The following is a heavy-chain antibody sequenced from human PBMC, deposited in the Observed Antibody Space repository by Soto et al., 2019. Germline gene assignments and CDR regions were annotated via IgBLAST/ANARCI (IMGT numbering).Heavy chain of an antibody. CDR2: ISSTSSTI. CDR3: AREGGRHCSPTRCYNAFDI. J-gene: IGHJ3*02. V-gene: IGHV3-48*02. CDR1: GFSFSAFS. Sequence: GGSLRLSCASSGFSFSAFSMNWVRQAPGKGLEWISYISSTSSTIYYADSVKGRFTISRDNAKNSLYLQMNSLRDEDTAVYYCAREGGRHCSPTRCYNAFDIWGLGAMVTVSS. D-gene: IGHD2-2*02.